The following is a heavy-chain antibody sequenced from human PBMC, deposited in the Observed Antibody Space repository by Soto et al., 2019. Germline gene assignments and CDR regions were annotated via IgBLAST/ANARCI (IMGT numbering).Heavy chain of an antibody. D-gene: IGHD2-15*01. Sequence: SETLSLTCTVSGGSISSSSYYWGWIRQPPGKGLEWIGSIYYSGSTYYNPSLKSRVTISVDTSKNQFSLKLSSVTAADTAVYYCARAAPRYCSGGSCYSGGDYWGQGTLVTVS. CDR1: GGSISSSSYY. CDR3: ARAAPRYCSGGSCYSGGDY. J-gene: IGHJ4*02. V-gene: IGHV4-39*02. CDR2: IYYSGST.